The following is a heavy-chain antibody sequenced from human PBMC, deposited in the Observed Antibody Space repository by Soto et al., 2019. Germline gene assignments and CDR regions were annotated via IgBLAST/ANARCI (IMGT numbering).Heavy chain of an antibody. V-gene: IGHV3-30*18. CDR3: AKGRVDIVATVDYYYFDY. D-gene: IGHD5-12*01. J-gene: IGHJ4*02. CDR2: ISYDGSNK. CDR1: GFTFSSYG. Sequence: GGSLRLSCAASGFTFSSYGMHWVRQAPGKGLEWVAVISYDGSNKYYADSVKGRFTISRDNSKNTLYLQMNSLRAEDTAVYYCAKGRVDIVATVDYYYFDYWGQGTLVTVSS.